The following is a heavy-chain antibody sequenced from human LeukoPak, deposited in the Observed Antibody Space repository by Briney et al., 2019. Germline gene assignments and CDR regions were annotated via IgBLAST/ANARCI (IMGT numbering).Heavy chain of an antibody. CDR3: AKGASSYSGSHPIIYWYFDL. CDR2: ISGSGGST. CDR1: GFTFSSYT. J-gene: IGHJ2*01. V-gene: IGHV3-23*01. Sequence: PGGSLRLSCAASGFTFSSYTMSWVRQAPGKGLEWVSAISGSGGSTYYADSVKGRFTISRDNSKNTLYLQMNSLRAEDTAVYYCAKGASSYSGSHPIIYWYFDLWGRGTLVTVSS. D-gene: IGHD1-26*01.